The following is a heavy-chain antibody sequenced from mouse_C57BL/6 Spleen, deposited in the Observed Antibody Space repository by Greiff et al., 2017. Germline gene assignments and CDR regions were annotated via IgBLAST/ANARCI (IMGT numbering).Heavy chain of an antibody. Sequence: QVQLQQSGPELVKPGASVKISCKASGYSFTSYYIHWVKQRPGQGLEWIGWIYPGSGNTKYTEKFKGKATLTADTSSSTAYMQLSSLTSEDSAVYYCARREDDYDKAWFAYWGQGTLVTVSA. CDR1: GYSFTSYY. J-gene: IGHJ3*01. D-gene: IGHD2-4*01. CDR3: ARREDDYDKAWFAY. V-gene: IGHV1-66*01. CDR2: IYPGSGNT.